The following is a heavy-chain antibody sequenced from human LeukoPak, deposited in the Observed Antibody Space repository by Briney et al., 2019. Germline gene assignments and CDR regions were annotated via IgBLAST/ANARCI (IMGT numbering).Heavy chain of an antibody. CDR1: GFTFSSYW. CDR3: ARDSGGVWNNFDY. Sequence: GGPLRLSCVASGFTFSSYWMHSVRQAPAKGLLWGSRINSDVTSATYADSVRVRFTISRDNAKHSLYLQLNSLRAEDKAVYYCARDSGGVWNNFDYWGQGILVTVFS. V-gene: IGHV3-74*01. CDR2: INSDVTSA. J-gene: IGHJ4*02. D-gene: IGHD1/OR15-1a*01.